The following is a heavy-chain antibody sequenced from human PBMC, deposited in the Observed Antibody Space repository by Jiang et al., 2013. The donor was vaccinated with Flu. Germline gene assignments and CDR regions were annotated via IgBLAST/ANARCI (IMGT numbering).Heavy chain of an antibody. D-gene: IGHD3-3*01. CDR2: ISYDGSNK. J-gene: IGHJ5*02. Sequence: VQLLESGGGVVQPGRSLRLSCAASGFTFSSYAMHWVRQAPGKGLEWVAVISYDGSNKYYADSVKGRFTISRDNSKNTLYLQMNSLRAEDTAVYYCARGITGGVVIPLFWFDPWGQGTLVTVSS. CDR1: GFTFSSYA. CDR3: ARGITGGVVIPLFWFDP. V-gene: IGHV3-30-3*01.